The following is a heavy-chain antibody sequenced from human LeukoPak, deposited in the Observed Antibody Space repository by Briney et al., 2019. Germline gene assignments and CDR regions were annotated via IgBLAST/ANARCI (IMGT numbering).Heavy chain of an antibody. CDR3: AKDQMVRGVIIFFDY. D-gene: IGHD3-10*01. CDR1: GFTFSSYA. CDR2: ISGSGGST. J-gene: IGHJ4*02. Sequence: GGSLRLSCAASGFTFSSYAMSWVRQAPGKGLEWVSAISGSGGSTYYADSVKGRFTISRDNPKNTLYLQMNSLRAEDTAVYYCAKDQMVRGVIIFFDYWGQGTLVTVSS. V-gene: IGHV3-23*01.